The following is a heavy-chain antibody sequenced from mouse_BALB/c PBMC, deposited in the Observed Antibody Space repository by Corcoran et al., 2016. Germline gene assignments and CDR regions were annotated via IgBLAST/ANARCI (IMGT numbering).Heavy chain of an antibody. D-gene: IGHD1-1*01. J-gene: IGHJ3*01. CDR3: ARTYGSSWGFAY. CDR2: SLPGSGST. CDR1: GYTFSSYW. V-gene: IGHV1-9*01. Sequence: QVQLQQSGAELMKPGASVKLSCKATGYTFSSYWIEWVKQRPGHGLEWIGESLPGSGSTNYNEKFKGIATFTAATSSNTAYMQHSSLTSEDSAVYYCARTYGSSWGFAYWGQGTLVTVSA.